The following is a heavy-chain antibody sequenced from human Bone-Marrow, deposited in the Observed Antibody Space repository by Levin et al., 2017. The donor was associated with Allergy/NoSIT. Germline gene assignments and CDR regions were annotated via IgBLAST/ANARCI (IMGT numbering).Heavy chain of an antibody. Sequence: GESLKISCAASGLIFNHYHMNWLRQAPGKGLEWVASLSSNSTYKFYADSVKGRFTVSRDNAKNSLFLQMNSLTAEDTAVYYCASGSGFRGYTYGAFYFASWGQGSLVTVSS. CDR3: ASGSGFRGYTYGAFYFAS. D-gene: IGHD5-18*01. CDR2: LSSNSTYK. J-gene: IGHJ4*02. V-gene: IGHV3-21*01. CDR1: GLIFNHYH.